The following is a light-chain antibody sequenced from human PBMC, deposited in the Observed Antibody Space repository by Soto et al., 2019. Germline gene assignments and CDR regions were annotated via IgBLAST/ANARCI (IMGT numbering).Light chain of an antibody. CDR2: EVS. V-gene: IGLV2-8*01. CDR3: SSYAGSNKVV. Sequence: QSALTQPHSASGSPGQSVTISCTGTSSDVGGYNYVSWYQQHPGKAPKLMIYEVSKRPSGVPDRFSGSKSGNTASLTVSGLQAEDEADYYCSSYAGSNKVVFGGGTKVTVL. J-gene: IGLJ2*01. CDR1: SSDVGGYNY.